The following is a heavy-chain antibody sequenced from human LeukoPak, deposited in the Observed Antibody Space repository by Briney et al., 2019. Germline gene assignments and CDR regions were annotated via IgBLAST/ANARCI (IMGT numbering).Heavy chain of an antibody. CDR3: ARISFDFLTGYKFDY. D-gene: IGHD3-9*01. CDR2: IYHSGST. V-gene: IGHV4-38-2*02. Sequence: PSETLSLTCTVSGYSISSGYYWGWIRQPPGKGLEWIGSIYHSGSTYYNPSLKSRVTISVDTSKNQFSLRLSSVTAADTAMFYCARISFDFLTGYKFDYWGQGILVTVSS. J-gene: IGHJ4*02. CDR1: GYSISSGYY.